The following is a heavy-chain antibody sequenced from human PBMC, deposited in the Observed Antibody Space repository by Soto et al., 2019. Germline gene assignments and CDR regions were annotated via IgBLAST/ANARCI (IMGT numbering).Heavy chain of an antibody. CDR2: ISSNGGST. CDR3: ARGLAVAGTPPDY. Sequence: EVQLVESGEGLVQPGGSLRLSCAASGFTFSSYAMHWVRQAPGKGLEYVSAISSNGGSTYYADSVKGRFTISRDNSKNTLYLQMGSLRAEDMAMYYCARGLAVAGTPPDYWGQGTLVTVSS. J-gene: IGHJ4*02. CDR1: GFTFSSYA. D-gene: IGHD6-19*01. V-gene: IGHV3-64*02.